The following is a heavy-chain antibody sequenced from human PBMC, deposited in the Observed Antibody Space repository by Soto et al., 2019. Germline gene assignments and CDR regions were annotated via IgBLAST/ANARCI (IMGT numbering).Heavy chain of an antibody. CDR2: INAGNGNT. D-gene: IGHD5-18*01. J-gene: IGHJ5*02. Sequence: ASVKVACKASGDTFTSYAMHWVRQAPGQRLEWMGWINAGNGNTKYSQKFQGRVTITRDTSASTAYMELSSLRSEDTAVYYCAGDPGYSYRNTWGQRNRVTVSS. CDR1: GDTFTSYA. V-gene: IGHV1-3*01. CDR3: AGDPGYSYRNT.